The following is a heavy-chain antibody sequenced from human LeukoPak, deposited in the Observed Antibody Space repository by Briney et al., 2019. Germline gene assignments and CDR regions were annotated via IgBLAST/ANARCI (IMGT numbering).Heavy chain of an antibody. CDR3: ARPTLYDSSGYYSLFDY. CDR1: GFTFSSYA. V-gene: IGHV3-30-3*01. CDR2: ISYDGSNK. Sequence: GRSLRLSCAASGFTFSSYAMHWVRQAPGKGLEWVAVISYDGSNKYYADSVKGRFTISRDNSKNTLYLQMNSLRAEDTAVYYCARPTLYDSSGYYSLFDYWGQGTLVTVSS. D-gene: IGHD3-22*01. J-gene: IGHJ4*02.